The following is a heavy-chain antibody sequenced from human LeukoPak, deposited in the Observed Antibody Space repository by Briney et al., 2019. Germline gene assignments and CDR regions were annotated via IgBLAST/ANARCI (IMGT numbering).Heavy chain of an antibody. Sequence: GGSLRLSCAASGFTFSSYSMNWVRQAPGKGLEWVSSISSSSSYIYYADSVKGRFTISRDNSKNTLYLQMNSLRAEDTAVYYCARGKRGSWYYYYYGMDVWGQGTTVTVSS. CDR3: ARGKRGSWYYYYYGMDV. J-gene: IGHJ6*02. CDR2: ISSSSSYI. CDR1: GFTFSSYS. D-gene: IGHD1-26*01. V-gene: IGHV3-21*01.